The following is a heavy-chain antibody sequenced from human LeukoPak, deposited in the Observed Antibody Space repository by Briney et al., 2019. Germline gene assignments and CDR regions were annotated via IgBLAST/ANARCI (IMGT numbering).Heavy chain of an antibody. J-gene: IGHJ4*02. Sequence: GGSLRLSCAASGFTFTTYAMSWVRQAPGEGLEWVSGISNSGDSTYYSDSLKGRFTISRDNSKNTLYLQMNSLRAEDTAVYYCAKDLRAYDVKFDYWGQGTLVTVSS. V-gene: IGHV3-23*01. D-gene: IGHD1-1*01. CDR1: GFTFTTYA. CDR2: ISNSGDST. CDR3: AKDLRAYDVKFDY.